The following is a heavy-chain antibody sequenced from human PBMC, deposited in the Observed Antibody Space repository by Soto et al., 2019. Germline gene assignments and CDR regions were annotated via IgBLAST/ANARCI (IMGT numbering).Heavy chain of an antibody. D-gene: IGHD4-17*01. CDR3: ARFFARLRAFDI. Sequence: SETLSLTCTVSGYSISSSNWWGWIRQPPGKGLEWIGYIYYSGSTYYNPSLKSRVTMSVDTSKNQFSLKLSSVTAVDTAVYYCARFFARLRAFDIWGQGTMVTVSS. V-gene: IGHV4-28*01. CDR1: GYSISSSNW. J-gene: IGHJ3*02. CDR2: IYYSGST.